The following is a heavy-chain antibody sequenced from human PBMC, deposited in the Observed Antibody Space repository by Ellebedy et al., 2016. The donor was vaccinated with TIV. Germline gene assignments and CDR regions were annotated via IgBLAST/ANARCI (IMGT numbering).Heavy chain of an antibody. CDR3: AKDWAMGY. CDR2: ISYDGSNK. J-gene: IGHJ4*02. Sequence: GGSLRLSCAASGYTFSSYGMHWVRQAPGKGLEWVAVISYDGSNKYYADSVKGRFTISRDNSKNTLYLQMNSLRAEDTAVYYCAKDWAMGYWGQGTLVTVSS. CDR1: GYTFSSYG. D-gene: IGHD5-18*01. V-gene: IGHV3-30*18.